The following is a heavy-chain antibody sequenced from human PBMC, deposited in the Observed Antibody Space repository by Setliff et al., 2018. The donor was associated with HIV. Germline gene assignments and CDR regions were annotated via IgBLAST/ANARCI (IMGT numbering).Heavy chain of an antibody. J-gene: IGHJ5*01. CDR2: VSTTDGA. Sequence: SETLSLTCTVSADSVTSYSWEWIRQLPGKRLEWIGSVSTTDGATYNTSPQSRISMSVDTSKMKVSPHLTSVTAADTAVYYCSIVSAAGTGLPPRDSWGQGILVTVSS. V-gene: IGHV4-4*08. CDR1: ADSVTSYS. D-gene: IGHD1-1*01. CDR3: SIVSAAGTGLPPRDS.